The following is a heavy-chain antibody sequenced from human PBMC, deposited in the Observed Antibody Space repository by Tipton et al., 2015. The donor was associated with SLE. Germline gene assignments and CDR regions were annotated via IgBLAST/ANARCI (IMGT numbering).Heavy chain of an antibody. V-gene: IGHV4-34*01. Sequence: TLSLTCAVYGGSFSDYYWSWLRQPPGKGLEWIGEINHSGSTNYNPSLKSRVTISVDTSKNQFSLKLSSVTAADTAVYYCARGGLTYGFFYYMDVWGKGTTVTVSS. D-gene: IGHD5-24*01. CDR2: INHSGST. J-gene: IGHJ6*03. CDR3: ARGGLTYGFFYYMDV. CDR1: GGSFSDYY.